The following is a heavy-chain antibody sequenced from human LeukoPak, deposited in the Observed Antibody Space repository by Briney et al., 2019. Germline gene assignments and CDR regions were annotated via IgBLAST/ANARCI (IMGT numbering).Heavy chain of an antibody. Sequence: SETLSLTCAVYGGSFSGFYWSWIRQPPGKGLEWIGEINHSGSTNYNPSLKSRVTISVDTSRNEFSLKLSSVTATDTAVYYCVGHLPGGYLQHWGQGTLLTVSS. V-gene: IGHV4-34*01. CDR1: GGSFSGFY. CDR3: VGHLPGGYLQH. D-gene: IGHD3-10*01. J-gene: IGHJ1*01. CDR2: INHSGST.